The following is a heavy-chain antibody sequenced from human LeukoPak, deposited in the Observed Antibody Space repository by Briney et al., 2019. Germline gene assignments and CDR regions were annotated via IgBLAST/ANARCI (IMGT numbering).Heavy chain of an antibody. CDR3: ATIGPSSSRNGY. J-gene: IGHJ4*02. Sequence: GGSLRLSCAASGFTFSSYAMSWVRQAPGKGLEWVSYISSSGGSISYADSVKGRFTISRDNAKNSLYLQMNSLRAEDTAVYYCATIGPSSSRNGYWGQGILVTVSS. V-gene: IGHV3-48*04. CDR2: ISSSGGSI. D-gene: IGHD6-6*01. CDR1: GFTFSSYA.